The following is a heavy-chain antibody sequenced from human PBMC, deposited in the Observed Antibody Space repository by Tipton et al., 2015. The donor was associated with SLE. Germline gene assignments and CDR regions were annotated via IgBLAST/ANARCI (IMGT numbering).Heavy chain of an antibody. J-gene: IGHJ3*02. Sequence: QLVQSGAEVKKPGESLKISCKGSGYMFSSYWIAWVRQMPGKGLEWMGIIYPGDSDTRFSPAFQGQVTISADKSISTAYLQWSSLKASDTAMYYCGRAHARGYCSGGSCTGGAFDIWGQGTMVTVSS. CDR2: IYPGDSDT. CDR1: GYMFSSYW. D-gene: IGHD2-15*01. CDR3: GRAHARGYCSGGSCTGGAFDI. V-gene: IGHV5-51*01.